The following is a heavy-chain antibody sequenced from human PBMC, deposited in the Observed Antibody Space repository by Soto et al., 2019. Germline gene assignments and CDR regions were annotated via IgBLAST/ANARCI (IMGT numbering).Heavy chain of an antibody. CDR1: GFTYSIYA. CDR3: AKEIAVAVATPPEY. J-gene: IGHJ4*02. D-gene: IGHD5-12*01. CDR2: ISRSGGET. Sequence: EVQLLQSGGGLVQPGGSLRLSCTASGFTYSIYAMAWVRQAPGKGLEWVSAISRSGGETYYADSVKGRFTISRDNSKNTVYLQMTNLGAEDTAVYYCAKEIAVAVATPPEYWGQGTLVTVSS. V-gene: IGHV3-23*01.